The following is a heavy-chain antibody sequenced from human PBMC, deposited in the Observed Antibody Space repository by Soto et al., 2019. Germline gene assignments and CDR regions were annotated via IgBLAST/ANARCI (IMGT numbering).Heavy chain of an antibody. V-gene: IGHV3-49*03. CDR1: GFTFGDHA. CDR2: IRSKAYGGTT. CDR3: TREFGYDFWSGYSSGLGMDV. J-gene: IGHJ6*02. D-gene: IGHD3-3*01. Sequence: PGGSLRLSCTASGFTFGDHAMSWFRQAPGKGLEWVGFIRSKAYGGTTEYAASVKGRFTISRDDSKSIAYLQMNSLKTEDTAVYYCTREFGYDFWSGYSSGLGMDVWGQGTTVTVSS.